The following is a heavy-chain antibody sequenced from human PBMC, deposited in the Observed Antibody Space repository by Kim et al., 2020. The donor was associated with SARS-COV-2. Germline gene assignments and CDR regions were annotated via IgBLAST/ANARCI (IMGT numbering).Heavy chain of an antibody. CDR1: GFTFSSYS. V-gene: IGHV3-21*04. CDR2: ISSSSSYI. D-gene: IGHD2-2*01. CDR3: ARGSTAAIGGWFGP. J-gene: IGHJ5*02. Sequence: GGSLRLSCAASGFTFSSYSMNWVRQAPGKGLEWVSSISSSSSYIYYADSVKGRFTISRDNAKNSLYLQMNSLRAEDTAVYYCARGSTAAIGGWFGPWGQGTLVTVSS.